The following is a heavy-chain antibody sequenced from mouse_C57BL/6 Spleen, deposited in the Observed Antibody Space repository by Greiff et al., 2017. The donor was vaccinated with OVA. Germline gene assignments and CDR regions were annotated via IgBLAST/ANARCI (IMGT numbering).Heavy chain of an antibody. D-gene: IGHD1-1*01. CDR3: ARPQYYSSGYGYFDV. Sequence: VQLQQPGTELVKPGASVKLSCKASGYTFTSYWMHWVKQRPGQGLEWIGNINPSNGGTKYNEKFKSKATLTVDKSSSTAYMQLSSLTSEYTAVYYCARPQYYSSGYGYFDVWGTGTTVTVSS. CDR1: GYTFTSYW. V-gene: IGHV1-53*01. CDR2: INPSNGGT. J-gene: IGHJ1*03.